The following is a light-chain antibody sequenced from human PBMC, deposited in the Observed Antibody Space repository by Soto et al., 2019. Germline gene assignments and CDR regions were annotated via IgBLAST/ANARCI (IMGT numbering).Light chain of an antibody. J-gene: IGKJ2*01. CDR2: GAS. CDR3: QQYGSSPSYT. CDR1: QSVSSSSY. V-gene: IGKV3-20*01. Sequence: EIVLTQSPGTLSLSPGERATLSCRASQSVSSSSYLAWYQQKPGQAPRLLIYGASSRATAIPDRFSGSGSGTDFTLTISRLEPEDFAVYYCQQYGSSPSYTFGQGTKLEIK.